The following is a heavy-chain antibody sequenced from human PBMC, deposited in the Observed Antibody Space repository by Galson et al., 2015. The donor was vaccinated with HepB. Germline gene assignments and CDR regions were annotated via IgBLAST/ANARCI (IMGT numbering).Heavy chain of an antibody. CDR1: GFRLSDSW. CDR2: INEDGSAK. CDR3: AKLTRDSDSSYFWFDP. D-gene: IGHD6-6*01. V-gene: IGHV3-7*03. J-gene: IGHJ5*02. Sequence: SLRLSCAASGFRLSDSWMTWVRQSAERGLEWVVNINEDGSAKRYLDSVKGRFTISRDNAKNSVFLQMDSLRAADTAVYYCAKLTRDSDSSYFWFDPWGQGTLVTVSS.